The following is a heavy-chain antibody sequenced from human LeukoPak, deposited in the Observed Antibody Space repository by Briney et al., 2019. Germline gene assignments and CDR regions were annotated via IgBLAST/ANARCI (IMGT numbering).Heavy chain of an antibody. J-gene: IGHJ4*02. CDR2: ISGSGTT. Sequence: GGSLRLSCAASGFTFSSYAMSWVRQAPGKGLEWVSLISGSGTTYYPDSVKGRFTISRDSSKNTLYLQMNSLRAEDTAVYYCARTGSIAARPYDYWGQGTLVTVSS. V-gene: IGHV3-23*01. D-gene: IGHD6-6*01. CDR3: ARTGSIAARPYDY. CDR1: GFTFSSYA.